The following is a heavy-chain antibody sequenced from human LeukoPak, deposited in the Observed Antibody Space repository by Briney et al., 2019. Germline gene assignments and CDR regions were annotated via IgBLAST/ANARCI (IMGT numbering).Heavy chain of an antibody. CDR1: GFTFSSHW. D-gene: IGHD7-27*01. CDR3: ARDVRNWGSG. J-gene: IGHJ4*02. Sequence: GGSLRLSCAASGFTFSSHWMAWVRQAPGKGLEWVATIKKDESQKYYVDSMKGRFTISRDNTKNSLYLEMNSLRAEDTAVYYCARDVRNWGSGGGQGTLVTVSS. V-gene: IGHV3-7*01. CDR2: IKKDESQK.